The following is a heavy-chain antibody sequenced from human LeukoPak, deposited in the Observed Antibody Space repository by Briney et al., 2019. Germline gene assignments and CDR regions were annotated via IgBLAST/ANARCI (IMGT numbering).Heavy chain of an antibody. CDR2: MSYDGSNK. CDR1: GFTFSSYG. Sequence: PGRSLRLSCAASGFTFSSYGMHWVRQAPGKGLEWVAVMSYDGSNKYYADSVKGRFTISRDNSKNTLYLQMNSVRAEDTAVYYCAKAIAAAGLDYWGQGTLVTVSS. D-gene: IGHD6-13*01. J-gene: IGHJ4*02. V-gene: IGHV3-30*18. CDR3: AKAIAAAGLDY.